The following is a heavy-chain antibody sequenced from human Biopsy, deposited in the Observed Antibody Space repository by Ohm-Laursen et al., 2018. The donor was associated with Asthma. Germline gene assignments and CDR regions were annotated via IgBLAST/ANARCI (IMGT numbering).Heavy chain of an antibody. Sequence: SVKVSCKASGGTFSSYAISWVRQAPGQGLEWMGIINPSGGSTSYAQKFQGRVTMTRDTSTSTVYMELSSLRSEDTAVYYCARGGYYGDRRHHNGLDVWGQGTTVTVSS. V-gene: IGHV1-46*01. CDR2: INPSGGST. CDR1: GGTFSSYA. J-gene: IGHJ6*02. D-gene: IGHD4-17*01. CDR3: ARGGYYGDRRHHNGLDV.